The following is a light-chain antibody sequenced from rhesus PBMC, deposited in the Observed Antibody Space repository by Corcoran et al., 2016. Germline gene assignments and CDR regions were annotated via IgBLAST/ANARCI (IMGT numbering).Light chain of an antibody. CDR2: YAS. Sequence: DIVMTQSPAFVSVTPGEKVTITCQASEGISNYLHWYQPKPDQAPKLFIQYASHSSSGVPSGFTGSGYGTDFTFTISSLEVEDAATYYCQQGNKHPLTFGGETKVELK. J-gene: IGKJ4*01. CDR3: QQGNKHPLT. V-gene: IGKV6-47*02. CDR1: EGISNY.